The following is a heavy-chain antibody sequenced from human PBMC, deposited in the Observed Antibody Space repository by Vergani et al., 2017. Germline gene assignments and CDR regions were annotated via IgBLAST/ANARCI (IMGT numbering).Heavy chain of an antibody. CDR2: ISGSGGST. Sequence: EVQLLESGGGLVQPGGSLRLSCAASGFTFSSYAMSWVRQAPGKGLEWVSAISGSGGSTYYADSVKGRFTIARDNSKNTLYLHMTSLRAEDTAVYYCAKGTWVELRFLGWRSGENGMEVWGQGP. CDR3: AKGTWVELRFLGWRSGENGMEV. J-gene: IGHJ6*02. CDR1: GFTFSSYA. D-gene: IGHD3-3*01. V-gene: IGHV3-23*01.